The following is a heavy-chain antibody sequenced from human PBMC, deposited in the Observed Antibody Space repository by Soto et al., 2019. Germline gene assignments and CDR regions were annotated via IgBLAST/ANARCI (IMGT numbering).Heavy chain of an antibody. CDR2: ISGSGGST. J-gene: IGHJ6*02. D-gene: IGHD3-3*01. CDR1: GFTFSSYA. Sequence: LRLSCAASGFTFSSYAMSWVRQAPGKGLEWVSAISGSGGSTYYADSVKGRFTISRDNSKNTLYLQMNSLRAEDTAVYYCAKDRVPQKRFGAVIIGYYGMDVWGQGTTVTVSS. CDR3: AKDRVPQKRFGAVIIGYYGMDV. V-gene: IGHV3-23*01.